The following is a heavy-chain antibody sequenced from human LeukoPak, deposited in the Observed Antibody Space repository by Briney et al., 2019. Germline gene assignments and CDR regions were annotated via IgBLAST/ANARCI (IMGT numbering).Heavy chain of an antibody. D-gene: IGHD3-3*01. J-gene: IGHJ5*02. CDR1: GYTFTSYG. CDR2: ISAYNGNT. Sequence: ASVKVSCKASGYTFTSYGISWVRQAPGQGLEWMGWISAYNGNTNYAQKFQGRVTMTTDTSTSTAYMELRSLRSDDTAVYYCARVPGSWYYDFWSGYLENWFDPWGQGTLVTVSS. CDR3: ARVPGSWYYDFWSGYLENWFDP. V-gene: IGHV1-18*01.